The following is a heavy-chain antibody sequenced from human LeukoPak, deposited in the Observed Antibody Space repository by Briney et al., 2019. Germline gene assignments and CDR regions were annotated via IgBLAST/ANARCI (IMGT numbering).Heavy chain of an antibody. Sequence: SETLSLTCAVYGGSFSGYYWSWIRRPPGKGLEWIGYIYHSGNTYYNPSLKSRLAISVDTPRNQFSLKLRSVTAADTAVYYCARGGTRITIVGVVINDFDYWGQGTLVTVSS. CDR3: ARGGTRITIVGVVINDFDY. V-gene: IGHV4-34*01. CDR1: GGSFSGYY. J-gene: IGHJ4*02. CDR2: IYHSGNT. D-gene: IGHD3-3*01.